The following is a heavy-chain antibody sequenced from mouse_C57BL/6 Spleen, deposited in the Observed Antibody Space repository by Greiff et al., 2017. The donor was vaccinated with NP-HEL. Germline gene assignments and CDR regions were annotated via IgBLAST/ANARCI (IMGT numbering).Heavy chain of an antibody. Sequence: QVQLQQSGAELVRPGASVTLSCKASGYTFTDYEMHWVKQTPVHGLEWIGAIDPETGGTTYNQKFKGKAILTADKSSSTAYMELRSLTSEDSAVYYCTRNDYYGSKGADWGTGTLVTVSA. CDR1: GYTFTDYE. CDR2: IDPETGGT. CDR3: TRNDYYGSKGAD. V-gene: IGHV1-15*01. J-gene: IGHJ3*01. D-gene: IGHD1-1*01.